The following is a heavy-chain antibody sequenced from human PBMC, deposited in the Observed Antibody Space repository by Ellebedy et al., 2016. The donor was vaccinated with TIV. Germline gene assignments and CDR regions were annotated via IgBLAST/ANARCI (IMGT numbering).Heavy chain of an antibody. V-gene: IGHV4-34*01. J-gene: IGHJ4*02. CDR2: INHSGNT. Sequence: SETLSLXXAVYGGSFSDYFWTWIRQPPGKGLEWIAEINHSGNTNYNPSLKSRVTISVDTTKNQFSLKMTSVTAADTAVYYCARVGVGYCSGTSCFLDNWGLGTLVTVSS. CDR3: ARVGVGYCSGTSCFLDN. CDR1: GGSFSDYF. D-gene: IGHD2-2*01.